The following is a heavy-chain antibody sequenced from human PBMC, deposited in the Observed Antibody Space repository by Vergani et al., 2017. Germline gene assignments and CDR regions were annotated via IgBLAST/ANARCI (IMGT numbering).Heavy chain of an antibody. V-gene: IGHV5-51*01. CDR1: EYRFGNYW. D-gene: IGHD1-1*01. CDR2: IYPADSDT. Sequence: EVELVQSGPEMRKPGESLKISCKGSEYRFGNYWIGWVRQMPGKGLEWMGIIYPADSDTRYSPSFQGQVTFSADKSISTAFLHWDSLKAAGAALYYCARHTTYSDSWGQGTLVTVSS. J-gene: IGHJ4*02. CDR3: ARHTTYSDS.